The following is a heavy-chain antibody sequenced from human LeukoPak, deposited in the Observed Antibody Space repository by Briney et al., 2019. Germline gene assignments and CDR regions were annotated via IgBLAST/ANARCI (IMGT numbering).Heavy chain of an antibody. CDR2: INPNSGGT. D-gene: IGHD6-13*01. J-gene: IGHJ6*03. CDR1: GYTFTGYC. V-gene: IGHV1-2*06. CDR3: AREAAAAGYYYYYMDV. Sequence: ASVKVSCKASGYTFTGYCMHWVRQAPGQGLEWMGRINPNSGGTNYAQKFQSRVTMTRDTSISTAYMELSRLRSDDTAVYYCAREAAAAGYYYYYMDVWGKGTTVTVSS.